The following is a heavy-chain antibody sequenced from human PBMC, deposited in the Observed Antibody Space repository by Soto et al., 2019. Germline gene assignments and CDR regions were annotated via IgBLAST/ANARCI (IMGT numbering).Heavy chain of an antibody. CDR2: IKGDGSST. D-gene: IGHD1-26*01. J-gene: IGHJ4*02. CDR3: ARDPFGATTY. V-gene: IGHV3-74*01. Sequence: EVQLVESGGGLVQPGGSLRLSCAASGFTFSGYWMHWVRQVPGKGLVWVSRIKGDGSSTSYADSVKGRFTISRDNAKNTLYLQMNSLRAEDTAVYYCARDPFGATTYLGQGTLVTVSS. CDR1: GFTFSGYW.